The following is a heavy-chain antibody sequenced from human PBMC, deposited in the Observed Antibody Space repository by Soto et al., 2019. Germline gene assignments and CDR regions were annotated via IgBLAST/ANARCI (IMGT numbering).Heavy chain of an antibody. V-gene: IGHV3-21*01. D-gene: IGHD3-10*01. CDR2: ISSSSSYI. CDR1: GFTFSSYS. Sequence: PGGSLRLSCAASGFTFSSYSMNWVRQAPGKGLEWVSSISSSSSYIYYADSVKGRFTISRDNAKNSLYLQMNSLRAEDTAVYYCARDRITMVRGSKWFDPWGQGTLVTVSS. J-gene: IGHJ5*02. CDR3: ARDRITMVRGSKWFDP.